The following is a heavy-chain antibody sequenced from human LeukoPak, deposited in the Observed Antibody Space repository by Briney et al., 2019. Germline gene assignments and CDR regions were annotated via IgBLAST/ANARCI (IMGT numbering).Heavy chain of an antibody. J-gene: IGHJ4*01. V-gene: IGHV3-21*06. CDR2: ISNDGTYI. CDR1: GFIFSGYS. CDR3: ARDYSGWSRDY. D-gene: IGHD6-19*01. Sequence: GGSLRLSCAASGFIFSGYSMNWVRRTPGKGLQWVSSISNDGTYIYYADSVQGRFTVSRDNAKNSLFLQMNSLRAEDTAVYYCARDYSGWSRDYWGHGTLVTVSS.